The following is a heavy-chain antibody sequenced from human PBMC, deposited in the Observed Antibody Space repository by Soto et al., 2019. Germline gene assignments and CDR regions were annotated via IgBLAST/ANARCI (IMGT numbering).Heavy chain of an antibody. Sequence: GGSLRLSCAASGFTFSSYAMSWVRQAPGKGLEWVSAISGSGGSTYYADSVKGRFTISRDNSKNTLYLQMNSLRAEDTAVYYCATIPLYSNVLSPFDYWGQGTLVTVSS. CDR3: ATIPLYSNVLSPFDY. V-gene: IGHV3-23*01. CDR2: ISGSGGST. CDR1: GFTFSSYA. D-gene: IGHD4-4*01. J-gene: IGHJ4*02.